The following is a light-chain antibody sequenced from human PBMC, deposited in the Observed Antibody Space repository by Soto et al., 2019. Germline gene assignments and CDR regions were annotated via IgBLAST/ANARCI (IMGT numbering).Light chain of an antibody. CDR1: QRVSNSY. CDR3: QQYERPPFA. J-gene: IGKJ2*01. Sequence: EIVLTQSPGTLPLSPGDRATLSCRASQRVSNSYLAWYQQKPGQAPRLLIYDASTRAAGVPDRVTGGGSGTDFTLAINALEPEDFALYFCQQYERPPFAFGQGTRLEI. V-gene: IGKV3-20*01. CDR2: DAS.